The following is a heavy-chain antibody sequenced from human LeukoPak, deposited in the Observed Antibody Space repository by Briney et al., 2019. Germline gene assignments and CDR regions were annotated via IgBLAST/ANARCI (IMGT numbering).Heavy chain of an antibody. Sequence: ASVKVSCKVSGYTLTELSMHWVRQAPGKGLEWMGGFDPEDGETIYAQKFQGRVTMTEDTSTDTAYMELSSLRSEDTAVYYCARKLYGSGSYEWFDPWGQGTLVTVSS. V-gene: IGHV1-24*01. D-gene: IGHD3-10*01. J-gene: IGHJ5*02. CDR1: GYTLTELS. CDR3: ARKLYGSGSYEWFDP. CDR2: FDPEDGET.